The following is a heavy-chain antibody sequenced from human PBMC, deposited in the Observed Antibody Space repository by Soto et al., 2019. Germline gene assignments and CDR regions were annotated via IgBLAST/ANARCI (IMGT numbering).Heavy chain of an antibody. CDR2: ISGSGGNT. CDR1: GFILSKYA. J-gene: IGHJ4*02. CDR3: SLIRFSESQTDN. D-gene: IGHD4-17*01. V-gene: IGHV3-23*01. Sequence: GGSLRLSCTGSGFILSKYAMSWVRQAPGKGLQWVSAISGSGGNTYYADSVKGRFTVSRDNSKNTLYLQMNSLRAEDTAVYYCSLIRFSESQTDNWGQGTLVTVPS.